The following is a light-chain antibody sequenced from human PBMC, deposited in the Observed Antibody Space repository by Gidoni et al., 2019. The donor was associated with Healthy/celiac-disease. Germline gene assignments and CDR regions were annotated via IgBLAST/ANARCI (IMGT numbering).Light chain of an antibody. V-gene: IGKV4-1*01. J-gene: IGKJ1*01. CDR3: QQYYSTPRT. CDR2: WAS. CDR1: QSVLYSSNNKNY. Sequence: DIVMTQSPDSLAVSLGERATINCKSSQSVLYSSNNKNYLAWYQPKPGQPPKLLIYWASTRESGVPDRFSGSGSGTDFTLTNSSLQAEDVAVYYCQQYYSTPRTFGQGTKVEIK.